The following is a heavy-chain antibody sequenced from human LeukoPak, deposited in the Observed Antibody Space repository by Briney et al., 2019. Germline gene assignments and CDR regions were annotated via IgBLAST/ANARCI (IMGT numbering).Heavy chain of an antibody. CDR1: GSPFNGSW. CDR3: VCLGLGGLSLD. J-gene: IGHJ4*02. Sequence: GGPLSLSCVGFGSPFNGSWMHWVGQGQGKELVWVSRINSDGSTTNYADSVKGRFTISRDNAKNTLYLQMNSLRVEDTAVYYCVCLGLGGLSLDWGQGTLVTVSS. D-gene: IGHD3-16*01. V-gene: IGHV3-74*01. CDR2: INSDGSTT.